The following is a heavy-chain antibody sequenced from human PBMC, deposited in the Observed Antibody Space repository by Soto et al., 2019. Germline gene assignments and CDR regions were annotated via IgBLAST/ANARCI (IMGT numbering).Heavy chain of an antibody. J-gene: IGHJ6*02. CDR3: ARDLHWNYYYYYYGMDV. CDR1: GYTFTGYY. CDR2: INPNSGGT. D-gene: IGHD1-7*01. V-gene: IGHV1-2*02. Sequence: ASVKVSFKASGYTFTGYYMHWLRQAPGQGLEWMGWINPNSGGTNYAQKFQGRVTMTRDTSISTAYMELSRLRSDDTAVYYCARDLHWNYYYYYYGMDVWGQGTTVTVSS.